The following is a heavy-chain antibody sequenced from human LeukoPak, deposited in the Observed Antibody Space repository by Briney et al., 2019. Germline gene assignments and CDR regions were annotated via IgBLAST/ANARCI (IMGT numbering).Heavy chain of an antibody. CDR3: VRDIQWRFDP. CDR1: GYILTSYG. Sequence: ASVKVSCTASGYILTSYGISWVRQAPGQGLEWMGWISTNKGNTNYAQRLQGRVTMTTDTSTTTAYMELRSLRSDDTAIYYCVRDIQWRFDPWGQGTLVTVSS. J-gene: IGHJ5*02. CDR2: ISTNKGNT. D-gene: IGHD2-8*01. V-gene: IGHV1-18*01.